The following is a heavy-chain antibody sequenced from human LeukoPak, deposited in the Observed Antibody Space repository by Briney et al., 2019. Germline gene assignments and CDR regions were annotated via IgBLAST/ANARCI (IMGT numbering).Heavy chain of an antibody. CDR2: ISGSGGST. J-gene: IGHJ4*02. Sequence: GGSLRVSCAASGFTFSPYAMSWVRQAPGKGLEWVSAISGSGGSTYYADSVKGRFTISRDNSKNTLYLQMNSLRAEDTAVYYCAKEGYRYGYAIDYWGQGTLVTVSS. CDR1: GFTFSPYA. V-gene: IGHV3-23*01. CDR3: AKEGYRYGYAIDY. D-gene: IGHD5-18*01.